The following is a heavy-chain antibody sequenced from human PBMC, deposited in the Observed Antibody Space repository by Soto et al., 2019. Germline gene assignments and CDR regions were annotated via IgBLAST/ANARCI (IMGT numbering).Heavy chain of an antibody. CDR2: IILPFGTP. V-gene: IGHV1-69*12. CDR1: GTTFSNFA. J-gene: IGHJ4*02. CDR3: VRGPDYEGYFDY. D-gene: IGHD3-22*01. Sequence: QVRLVQSGAEVKKTGSSVKVSCEASGTTFSNFAMGWVRQAPGQGLEWMGGIILPFGTPNYAQKFQGRVTISADESMTTAYMELRGLRSEDTAVYYCVRGPDYEGYFDYWGQGTLVTVSS.